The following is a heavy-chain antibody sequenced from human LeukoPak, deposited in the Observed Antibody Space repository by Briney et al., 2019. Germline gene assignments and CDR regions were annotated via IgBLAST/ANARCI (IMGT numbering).Heavy chain of an antibody. V-gene: IGHV1-46*01. D-gene: IGHD1-14*01. J-gene: IGHJ4*02. CDR1: GYTFTSYY. CDR2: INPSGGST. Sequence: ASVKLSCKACGYTFTSYYMHWVRQDPGQGLEWMGIINPSGGSTSYAQKFQGRVTMTRDTSTSTVYMELSSLRSEDTAVYYCARDNNDSPEDYWGQGTLVTVSS. CDR3: ARDNNDSPEDY.